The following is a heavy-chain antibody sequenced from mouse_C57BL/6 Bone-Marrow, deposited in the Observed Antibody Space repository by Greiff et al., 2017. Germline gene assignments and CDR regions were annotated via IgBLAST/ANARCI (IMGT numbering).Heavy chain of an antibody. CDR2: INYDGSST. D-gene: IGHD1-1*01. Sequence: DVQLVESEGGLVQPGSSMKLSCTASGFTFSDYYMAWVRQVPEKGLEWVANINYDGSSTYYLDSLKSRFIISRDNAKNILYLQMSSLKSEDTATYYCAREGGDYYGSRGYYAMDYWGQGTSVTVSS. CDR3: AREGGDYYGSRGYYAMDY. J-gene: IGHJ4*01. V-gene: IGHV5-16*01. CDR1: GFTFSDYY.